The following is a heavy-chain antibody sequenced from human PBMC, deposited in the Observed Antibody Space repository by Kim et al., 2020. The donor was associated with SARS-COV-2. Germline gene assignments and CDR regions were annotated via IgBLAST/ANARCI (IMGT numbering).Heavy chain of an antibody. CDR2: LYTGGST. D-gene: IGHD3-22*01. CDR3: ATAMIVIVPWYFDL. V-gene: IGHV3-66*02. CDR1: GLTVSGNY. J-gene: IGHJ2*01. Sequence: GGSLRLSCATSGLTVSGNYMNWVRQAPGKGLECVSVLYTGGSTYYADPVKGRFTISRDKSKNTLYLQMNSLRTEDTAVYYCATAMIVIVPWYFDLWGRGTLVTVSS.